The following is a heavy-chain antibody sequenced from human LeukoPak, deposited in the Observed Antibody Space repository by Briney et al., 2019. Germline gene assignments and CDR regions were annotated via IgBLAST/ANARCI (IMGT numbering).Heavy chain of an antibody. CDR1: GFTFSSYS. CDR3: AKDGYSAATYYYYMDV. Sequence: GGSLRLSCAASGFTFSSYSMNWVRQAPGKGLEWVSSISSSSSYIYYADSVKGRFTISRDNAKNSLYLQMNSLRAEDTAVYYCAKDGYSAATYYYYMDVWGKGTTVTVSS. D-gene: IGHD5-12*01. CDR2: ISSSSSYI. J-gene: IGHJ6*03. V-gene: IGHV3-21*01.